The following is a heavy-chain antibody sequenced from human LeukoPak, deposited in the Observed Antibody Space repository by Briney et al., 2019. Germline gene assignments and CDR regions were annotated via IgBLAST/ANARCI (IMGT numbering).Heavy chain of an antibody. D-gene: IGHD2-2*02. CDR1: AYTFTSYD. CDR3: ARGIRQLLYIYYYYMDV. V-gene: IGHV1-8*01. Sequence: ASVKVSCKSSAYTFTSYDINWVRQATGQGLEWMGWMNPNSGNTGYAQKFQGRVTMTRNTSISTAYMELSSLRSEDTAVYYCARGIRQLLYIYYYYMDVWGKGTTVTVSS. J-gene: IGHJ6*03. CDR2: MNPNSGNT.